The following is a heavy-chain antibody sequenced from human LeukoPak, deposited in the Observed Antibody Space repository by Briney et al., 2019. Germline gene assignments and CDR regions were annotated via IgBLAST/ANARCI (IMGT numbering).Heavy chain of an antibody. D-gene: IGHD1-26*01. CDR3: ARRELAGSTAYFDY. CDR2: INPSGGST. V-gene: IGHV1-46*01. CDR1: GYTFTSYY. Sequence: ASVKVSCKASGYTFTSYYIHWVRQAPGQGLEWMGIINPSGGSTNYAQDFQGRVTMTRDTSTSPVYVELSSLRSEDTAVYYCARRELAGSTAYFDYWGQGTLVTVSS. J-gene: IGHJ4*02.